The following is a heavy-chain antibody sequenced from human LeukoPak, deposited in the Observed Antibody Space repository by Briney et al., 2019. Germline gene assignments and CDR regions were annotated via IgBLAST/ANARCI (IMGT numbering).Heavy chain of an antibody. Sequence: SETLSLTCTVSGGSISSYYWSWIRQPAGKGLEWIGRIYTSGSTNYNPSLKSRVTMSVDTSRNQFSLKLSSVTAADTAVYYCARRCYYDSSGNNCNYGMDVWGQGTTVTVSS. J-gene: IGHJ6*02. V-gene: IGHV4-4*07. CDR1: GGSISSYY. CDR3: ARRCYYDSSGNNCNYGMDV. CDR2: IYTSGST. D-gene: IGHD3-22*01.